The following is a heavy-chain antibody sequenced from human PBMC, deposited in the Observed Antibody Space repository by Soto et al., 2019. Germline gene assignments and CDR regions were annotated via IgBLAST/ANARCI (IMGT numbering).Heavy chain of an antibody. J-gene: IGHJ4*02. CDR3: ASSLLTPFDY. Sequence: GGSLRLSCAASGFTFNTYWMHWVRQAPGKGLVWVSRINSDGSSTFYADSVKGRFTISRDNAKNTLYLQMNSLRAEDTAVYYCASSLLTPFDYWGQGTLVTVSS. V-gene: IGHV3-74*01. D-gene: IGHD1-26*01. CDR1: GFTFNTYW. CDR2: INSDGSST.